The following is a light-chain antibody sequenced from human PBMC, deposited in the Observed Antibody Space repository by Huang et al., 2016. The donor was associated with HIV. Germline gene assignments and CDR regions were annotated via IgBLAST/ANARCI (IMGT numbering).Light chain of an antibody. V-gene: IGKV3-11*01. CDR2: DAS. CDR1: QSVNSY. Sequence: EIVLTQSPATLSLSPGERATLSCRASQSVNSYLAWYQQKPGQAPRLLIYDASNRATGIPARFSGRGSGTDFTLTISSLEPEDFAVYYCQQRSNWYTFGQGTKLEIK. J-gene: IGKJ2*01. CDR3: QQRSNWYT.